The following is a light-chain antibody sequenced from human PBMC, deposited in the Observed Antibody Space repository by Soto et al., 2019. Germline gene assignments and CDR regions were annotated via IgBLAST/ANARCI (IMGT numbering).Light chain of an antibody. Sequence: EIVLTQSPATLSVSTGERATLSCRASQSVNQKLGWYQKKPGQAPRLLIYVASYRATGIPARFSGSGSGTEYTLTISNLQAEDFAVYYCQQFNNWPHPFGQGTRLEIK. CDR3: QQFNNWPHP. J-gene: IGKJ2*01. CDR1: QSVNQK. CDR2: VAS. V-gene: IGKV3-15*01.